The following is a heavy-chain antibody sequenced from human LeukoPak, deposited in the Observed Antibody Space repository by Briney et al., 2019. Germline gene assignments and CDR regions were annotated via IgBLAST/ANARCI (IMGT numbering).Heavy chain of an antibody. CDR1: GFTFSSYA. CDR2: MSGSGDST. J-gene: IGHJ4*02. D-gene: IGHD5-18*01. Sequence: PGGSLGLSCVASGFTFSSYAMSWVRQAPGKGLEWVSVMSGSGDSTYYADSVKGRFTISRDNSKNTLYLQMNSLRAEDTAVYYCAKVVSAYIYGYNYFDYWGQGTLVTVSS. CDR3: AKVVSAYIYGYNYFDY. V-gene: IGHV3-23*01.